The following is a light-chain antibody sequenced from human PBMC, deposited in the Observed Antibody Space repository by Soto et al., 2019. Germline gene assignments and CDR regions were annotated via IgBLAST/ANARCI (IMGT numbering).Light chain of an antibody. CDR3: QQYNDWPPELT. Sequence: EIMMTQSPATLSVSPGERATLSCCASQSVSSNLAWYQQRPGQAPRLLIYAASTRSAGIPARFSGSGSGTDFTLTISGLQSEDSAVYYCQQYNDWPPELTFGGGTEVEIK. V-gene: IGKV3-15*01. J-gene: IGKJ4*01. CDR1: QSVSSN. CDR2: AAS.